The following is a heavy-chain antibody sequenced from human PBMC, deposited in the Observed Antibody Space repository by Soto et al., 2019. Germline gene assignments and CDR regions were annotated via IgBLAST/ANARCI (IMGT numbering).Heavy chain of an antibody. J-gene: IGHJ4*02. CDR1: GFSLSISEVG. D-gene: IGHD3-10*01. CDR3: APRRTVRGVTTFDY. V-gene: IGHV2-5*02. Sequence: SGPTLVNPKQTLTLTCTFSGFSLSISEVGVGWIRQPPGKALEWLALIYWDDEKRYSPSLKSRLTITKDTPKNQVVLTMTNMDPVDTAKYYCAPRRTVRGVTTFDYWGQ. CDR2: IYWDDEK.